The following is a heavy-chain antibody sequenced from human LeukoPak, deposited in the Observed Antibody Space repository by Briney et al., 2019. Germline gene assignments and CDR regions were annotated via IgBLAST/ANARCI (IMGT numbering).Heavy chain of an antibody. D-gene: IGHD2-15*01. V-gene: IGHV3-20*04. CDR1: GFTFDDYG. CDR3: ARVIDIVVVVAATPIDY. Sequence: GWSLRLSCAASGFTFDDYGMSWVRQAPGKGLEWVSGINWNGGSTGYADSVKGRFTISRDNAKNSLYLQVNSLRAEDTALYYCARVIDIVVVVAATPIDYWGQGTLVTVSS. J-gene: IGHJ4*02. CDR2: INWNGGST.